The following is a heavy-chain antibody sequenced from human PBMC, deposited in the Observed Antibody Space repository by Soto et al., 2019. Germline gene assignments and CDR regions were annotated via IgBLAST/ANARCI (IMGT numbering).Heavy chain of an antibody. Sequence: GSLRLSCAASGFTFTSYAMNWVRQAPGKGLEWVSAISGSGGSTYYADSVKGRFTISRDNSKNTLYLQMNSLRAEDTAVYYCAKDRSTYYLVPPFDPWGQGTLVTVSS. V-gene: IGHV3-23*01. CDR3: AKDRSTYYLVPPFDP. CDR2: ISGSGGST. J-gene: IGHJ5*02. D-gene: IGHD3-10*01. CDR1: GFTFTSYA.